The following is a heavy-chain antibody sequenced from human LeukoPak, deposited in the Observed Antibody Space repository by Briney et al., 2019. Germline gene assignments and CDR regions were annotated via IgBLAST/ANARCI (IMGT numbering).Heavy chain of an antibody. CDR3: ARHGPYLGRLAWFDP. Sequence: PSETLSLTCTVSGGSISSYYWSWIRQTPGKGLEWIGDIYYTGSTNYNPSLKSRVTISVDTSKNQFSLNLSSVTAADTAVYYCARHGPYLGRLAWFDPWGQGTLVTVSS. J-gene: IGHJ5*02. CDR2: IYYTGST. V-gene: IGHV4-59*08. D-gene: IGHD1-26*01. CDR1: GGSISSYY.